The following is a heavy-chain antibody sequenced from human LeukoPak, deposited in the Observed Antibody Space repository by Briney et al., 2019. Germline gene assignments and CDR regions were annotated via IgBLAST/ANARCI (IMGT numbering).Heavy chain of an antibody. D-gene: IGHD3-10*01. J-gene: IGHJ4*02. Sequence: SGPTLVNPTQTLTLTCTFSGFSLSTRGGGVGWIRQPPGKALEWLALIYWNDDKRYSPSLKSRLTISKDTSKNQVVLTLTNMDPVDTATYYCAHVVWFGELFYYSEYWGQGALVTVSS. CDR3: AHVVWFGELFYYSEY. CDR2: IYWNDDK. V-gene: IGHV2-5*01. CDR1: GFSLSTRGGG.